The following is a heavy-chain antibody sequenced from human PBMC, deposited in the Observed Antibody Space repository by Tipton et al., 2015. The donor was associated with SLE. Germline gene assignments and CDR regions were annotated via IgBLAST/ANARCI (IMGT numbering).Heavy chain of an antibody. CDR3: AKDSVDIVATQGNY. D-gene: IGHD5-12*01. CDR1: GFTFSSYA. J-gene: IGHJ4*02. CDR2: ISGSGGST. V-gene: IGHV3-23*01. Sequence: SLRLSCAASGFTFSSYAMSWVRQAPGKGLEWVSAISGSGGSTYYADSVKGRFTISRDNSKNTLYLQMNSLRAEDTAVYYCAKDSVDIVATQGNYWGQGTLVTVSS.